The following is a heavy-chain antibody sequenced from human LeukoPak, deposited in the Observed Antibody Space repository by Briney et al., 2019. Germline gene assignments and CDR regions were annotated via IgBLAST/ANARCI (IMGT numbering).Heavy chain of an antibody. CDR3: ARDSRYSGSYIGAFDI. V-gene: IGHV3-21*01. D-gene: IGHD1-26*01. Sequence: GGSLRLSCAASGFTFSSYSMNWVRQAPGKGLEWVSSISSSSSYIYYADSVKGRFTISRDNAKNSLYPQMNSLRAEDTAVYYCARDSRYSGSYIGAFDIWGQGTMVTVSS. J-gene: IGHJ3*02. CDR2: ISSSSSYI. CDR1: GFTFSSYS.